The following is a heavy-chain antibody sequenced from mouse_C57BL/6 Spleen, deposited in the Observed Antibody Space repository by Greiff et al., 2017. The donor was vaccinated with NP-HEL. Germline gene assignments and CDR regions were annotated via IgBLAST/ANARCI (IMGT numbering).Heavy chain of an antibody. Sequence: EVQLQESGGGLVQPKGSLKLSCAASGFTFNTYAMHWVRQAPGKGLEWVARIRSKSSNYATYYADSVKDRFTISRDNSQSMLYLQMNNLKTEDTAMYYCVRDWDYSGYFDVWGTGTTVTVSS. CDR1: GFTFNTYA. D-gene: IGHD1-1*01. CDR3: VRDWDYSGYFDV. J-gene: IGHJ1*03. V-gene: IGHV10-3*01. CDR2: IRSKSSNYAT.